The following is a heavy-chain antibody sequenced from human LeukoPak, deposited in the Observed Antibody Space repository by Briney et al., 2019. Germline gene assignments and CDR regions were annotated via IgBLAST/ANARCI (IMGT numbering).Heavy chain of an antibody. CDR3: ATDKTATITTLDY. Sequence: IWYDGSEKNYADSVKGRFTISRDNSKNTLYLQMNSLRAEDTAVYYCATDKTATITTLDYWGQGTLVTVSS. J-gene: IGHJ4*02. V-gene: IGHV3-33*03. CDR2: IWYDGSEK. D-gene: IGHD3-3*01.